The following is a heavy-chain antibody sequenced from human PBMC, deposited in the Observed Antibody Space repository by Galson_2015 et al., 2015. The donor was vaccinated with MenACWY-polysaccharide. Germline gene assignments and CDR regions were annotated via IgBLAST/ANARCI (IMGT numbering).Heavy chain of an antibody. CDR3: ARTRSSTSCNGCWLDP. Sequence: SLRLSCAASGFPFGSYYMNWVRQAPGEGLEWISYITTSGSTTYYAASAEGRFNIYRDNVKNSLYLQINSLRDEDTAVYYCARTRSSTSCNGCWLDPWGQGTLVVVSS. CDR2: ITTSGSTT. V-gene: IGHV3-48*03. D-gene: IGHD2/OR15-2a*01. J-gene: IGHJ5*02. CDR1: GFPFGSYY.